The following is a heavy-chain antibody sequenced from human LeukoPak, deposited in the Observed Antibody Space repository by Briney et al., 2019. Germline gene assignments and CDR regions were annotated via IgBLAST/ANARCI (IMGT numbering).Heavy chain of an antibody. Sequence: ASETLSLTCAVYGGSFSGYYWSWIRQPPGKGLEWIGETNHSGSTNYNPSLKSRVTISVDTSKNQFSLKLSSVTAADTAVYYCARGRRGYSSGLNFDYWGQGTLVTVSS. D-gene: IGHD6-19*01. CDR3: ARGRRGYSSGLNFDY. CDR2: TNHSGST. J-gene: IGHJ4*02. V-gene: IGHV4-34*01. CDR1: GGSFSGYY.